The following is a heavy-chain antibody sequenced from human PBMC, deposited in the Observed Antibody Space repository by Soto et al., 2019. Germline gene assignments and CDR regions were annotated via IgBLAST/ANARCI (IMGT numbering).Heavy chain of an antibody. J-gene: IGHJ6*02. Sequence: SETLSLTCTVSGGSVSSGSYYWSWIRQPPGKGLEWFGYIYYSGSTNYNPSLKSRVTISVDTSKNQFSLKLSSVTAADTAVYYCARAIDSSGYYYVPYYYYYYGMDVWGQGTTVTVS. V-gene: IGHV4-61*01. CDR3: ARAIDSSGYYYVPYYYYYYGMDV. D-gene: IGHD3-22*01. CDR2: IYYSGST. CDR1: GGSVSSGSYY.